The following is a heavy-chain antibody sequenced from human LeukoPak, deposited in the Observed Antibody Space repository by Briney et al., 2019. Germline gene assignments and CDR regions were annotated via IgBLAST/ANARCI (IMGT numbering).Heavy chain of an antibody. V-gene: IGHV1-46*01. CDR3: ARYCSSTSCYRGQESDY. D-gene: IGHD2-2*02. CDR2: INPSGGST. Sequence: GASVKVSCKASGYTFTSYYMHWVRQAPGQGLEWMGIINPSGGSTSYAQKFQGRVTMTRDTSTSTVYMELSSLRSEDTAVYYCARYCSSTSCYRGQESDYWGQGTLVTVSS. J-gene: IGHJ4*02. CDR1: GYTFTSYY.